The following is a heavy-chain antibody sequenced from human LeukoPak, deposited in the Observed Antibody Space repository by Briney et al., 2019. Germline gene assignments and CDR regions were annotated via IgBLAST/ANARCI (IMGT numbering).Heavy chain of an antibody. CDR2: ISSSSSYI. D-gene: IGHD6-19*01. J-gene: IGHJ4*02. CDR1: GFNFRTYG. V-gene: IGHV3-21*01. CDR3: ARSIAVAGTLTGGY. Sequence: GGSLRRSCAASGFNFRTYGMHWVRQAPGKGLEWVSSISSSSSYIYYADSVKGRFTISRDNAKNSLYLQMNSLRAEDTAVYYCARSIAVAGTLTGGYWGQGTLVTVSS.